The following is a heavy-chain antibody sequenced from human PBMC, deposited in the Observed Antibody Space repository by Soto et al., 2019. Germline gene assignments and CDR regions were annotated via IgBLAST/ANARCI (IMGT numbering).Heavy chain of an antibody. J-gene: IGHJ4*02. Sequence: PSETLSLTCTVSGGSITSGGYYWSWIRQHTGKGLEWIGYIYYSGSTYYNPSLKSRVTISVDTSKNQFSLKLSSVTAADTAVYYCAREGFSRYGGNSLDYWGQGTLVTVSS. V-gene: IGHV4-31*03. D-gene: IGHD4-17*01. CDR2: IYYSGST. CDR3: AREGFSRYGGNSLDY. CDR1: GGSITSGGYY.